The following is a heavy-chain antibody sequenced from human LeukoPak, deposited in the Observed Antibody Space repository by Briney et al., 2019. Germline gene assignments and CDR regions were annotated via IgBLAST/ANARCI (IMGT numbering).Heavy chain of an antibody. D-gene: IGHD3-10*01. V-gene: IGHV1-69*01. CDR3: ARGPGYYSPPGY. CDR2: IIPIFGTA. Sequence: SVKVSCKASGGTLSSYAISWVRQAPGQGLEWMGGIIPIFGTANYAQKFQGRVTITADESTSTAYMELSSLRSEDTAVYYCARGPGYYSPPGYWGQGTLVTVSS. CDR1: GGTLSSYA. J-gene: IGHJ4*02.